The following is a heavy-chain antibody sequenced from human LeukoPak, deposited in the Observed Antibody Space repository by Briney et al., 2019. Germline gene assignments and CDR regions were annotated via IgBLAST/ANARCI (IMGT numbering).Heavy chain of an antibody. D-gene: IGHD2-2*01. CDR3: AREAWGSTRYYYYMDV. J-gene: IGHJ6*03. V-gene: IGHV3-53*01. Sequence: GGSLRLSCAASGFTVSSNYMSWVRQAPGKGLEWVSVIYSGGSTYYADSVKGRFTISRDNSKNTLYLQMNSLRAEDTAVYYCAREAWGSTRYYYYMDVWGKGTPATVSS. CDR1: GFTVSSNY. CDR2: IYSGGST.